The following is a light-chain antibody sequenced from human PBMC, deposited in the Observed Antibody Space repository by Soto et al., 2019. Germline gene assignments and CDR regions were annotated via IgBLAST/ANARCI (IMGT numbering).Light chain of an antibody. CDR3: QQYTNWLT. V-gene: IGKV3-15*01. J-gene: IGKJ4*01. Sequence: EIVMTQSPATLSVSPGERVTLSCRASQSVSSSLAWYQQKPGQSPRLLIYGASTRATGIPARFSGSGSGTDFTLTLCSLQSEDFAVYYCQQYTNWLTFGGGTKVEIK. CDR2: GAS. CDR1: QSVSSS.